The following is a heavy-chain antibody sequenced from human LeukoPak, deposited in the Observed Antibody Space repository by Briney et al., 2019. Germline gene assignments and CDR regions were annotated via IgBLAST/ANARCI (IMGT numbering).Heavy chain of an antibody. D-gene: IGHD1/OR15-1a*01. CDR2: LRGSGAVT. V-gene: IGHV3-23*01. Sequence: GGSLRLSCAASGFTFRTYGMSWVRQAPGKGLEWVSGLRGSGAVTYNTDSVKGRFTFSTDNSKNTLYLQMNSLRAEDTAVYYCAKGAKVGTTAMDYWGQGTLVTVSS. CDR1: GFTFRTYG. J-gene: IGHJ4*02. CDR3: AKGAKVGTTAMDY.